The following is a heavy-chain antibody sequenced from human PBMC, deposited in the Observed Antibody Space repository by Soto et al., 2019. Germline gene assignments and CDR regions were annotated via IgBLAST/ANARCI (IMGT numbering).Heavy chain of an antibody. Sequence: SETLSLTCTVSGGSIRSGDYYWCWIRQHPGKGREWIGYIYYRGTTYYKPYLKSRLSMSVDTSKNQFSLKLSSVTAADTAGYYCARVPSTYYYDSSGYDYNWFDPWGQGTLVTVSS. CDR3: ARVPSTYYYDSSGYDYNWFDP. J-gene: IGHJ5*02. CDR1: GGSIRSGDYY. CDR2: IYYRGTT. V-gene: IGHV4-30-4*01. D-gene: IGHD3-22*01.